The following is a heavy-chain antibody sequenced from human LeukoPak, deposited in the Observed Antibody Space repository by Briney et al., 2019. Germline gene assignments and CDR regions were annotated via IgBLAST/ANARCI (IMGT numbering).Heavy chain of an antibody. CDR1: GYTFTGYY. CDR2: IDPNSGAT. Sequence: AASVKVSCKASGYTFTGYYMHWVRQAPGQGLEWMGWIDPNSGATNYAQKFQGRVTMTRDTSISTAYMELSSLRSDDTAAYYCARLGYCSGGSCYYYYYMDVWGKGTTVTVSS. V-gene: IGHV1-2*02. J-gene: IGHJ6*03. D-gene: IGHD2-15*01. CDR3: ARLGYCSGGSCYYYYYMDV.